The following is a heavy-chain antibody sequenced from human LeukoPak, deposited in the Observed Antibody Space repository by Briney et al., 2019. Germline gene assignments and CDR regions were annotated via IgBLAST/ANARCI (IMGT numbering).Heavy chain of an antibody. CDR2: INPNSGGT. CDR3: ARSCRGGSCYHDAFDI. D-gene: IGHD2-15*01. Sequence: ASVNVSCKASGYTFTSYYMHWVRQAPGQGLEWMGWINPNSGGTNYAQKFQGRVTMTRDTSISTAYMELSRLRSDDTAVYYCARSCRGGSCYHDAFDIWGQGTMVTVSS. V-gene: IGHV1-2*02. CDR1: GYTFTSYY. J-gene: IGHJ3*02.